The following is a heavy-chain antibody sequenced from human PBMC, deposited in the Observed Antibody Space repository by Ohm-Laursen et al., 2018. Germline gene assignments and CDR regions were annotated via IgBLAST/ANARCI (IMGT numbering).Heavy chain of an antibody. V-gene: IGHV3-7*01. Sequence: SLRLSCAATGFSFSADWMYWVRQAPGKGLEWVANIKQDGSEKYYVDSVKGRFTISRDNTKNSLYLQMNSLRTEDTAVYYRARIGDLDDFWSGPDAFDIWGQGTMVTVSS. J-gene: IGHJ3*02. CDR1: GFSFSADW. D-gene: IGHD3-3*01. CDR2: IKQDGSEK. CDR3: ARIGDLDDFWSGPDAFDI.